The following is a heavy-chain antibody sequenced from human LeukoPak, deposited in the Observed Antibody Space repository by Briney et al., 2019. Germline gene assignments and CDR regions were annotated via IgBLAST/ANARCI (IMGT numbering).Heavy chain of an antibody. CDR1: GYTFTSYY. CDR2: INPSGGST. D-gene: IGHD5-12*01. Sequence: ASVKVSCTASGYTFTSYYMHWVRQAPGQGLEWMGIINPSGGSTSYAQKFQGRVTMTRDTSTSTVYMELSSLRSEDTAVYYCARDFRGYSYYYGMDVWGQGTTVTVSS. J-gene: IGHJ6*02. CDR3: ARDFRGYSYYYGMDV. V-gene: IGHV1-46*01.